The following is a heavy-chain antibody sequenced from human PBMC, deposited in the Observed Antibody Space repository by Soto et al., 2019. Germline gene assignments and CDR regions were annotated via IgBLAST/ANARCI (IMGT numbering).Heavy chain of an antibody. D-gene: IGHD6-19*01. J-gene: IGHJ5*02. Sequence: QVRLVESGGGVVQPGRSLRLSCTASGFSFSSYAMYWFRQPPGKGLEWVAVISHDGINKHYAVSVKGRVTVSRDNSNHSLDLQLNSLRGEDTAMYYCARDMYSSDYFVKWFEPWGQGTLVTVSS. CDR2: ISHDGINK. V-gene: IGHV3-30-3*01. CDR3: ARDMYSSDYFVKWFEP. CDR1: GFSFSSYA.